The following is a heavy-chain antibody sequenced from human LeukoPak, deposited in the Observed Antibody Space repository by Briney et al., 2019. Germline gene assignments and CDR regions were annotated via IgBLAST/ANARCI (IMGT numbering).Heavy chain of an antibody. CDR2: ISSSGSTI. D-gene: IGHD5-12*01. Sequence: PGGSLRLSCAASGFTFSDYYMSWIRQAPGKGLEWVSYISSSGSTIYYADSVKGRFTISRDNAKNSLYLQMTSLRAEDTAVYYCARDQMIASGYDVLYSNYGMDVWGQGTTVTVPS. CDR1: GFTFSDYY. V-gene: IGHV3-11*04. CDR3: ARDQMIASGYDVLYSNYGMDV. J-gene: IGHJ6*02.